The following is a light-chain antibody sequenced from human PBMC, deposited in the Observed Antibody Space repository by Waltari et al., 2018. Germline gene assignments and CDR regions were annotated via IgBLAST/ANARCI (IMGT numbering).Light chain of an antibody. CDR3: QQYNGYFTWT. J-gene: IGKJ1*01. V-gene: IGKV1-39*01. CDR1: QSISSY. CDR2: AAS. Sequence: DIQMTQSPSSLSASVGDSVTITCRASQSISSYLNWYQQKPGKAPKLLIYAASSLQSGVPSRFSGSGSGTDFTLTISSLQPEDFATYYCQQYNGYFTWTFGQGTKVEIK.